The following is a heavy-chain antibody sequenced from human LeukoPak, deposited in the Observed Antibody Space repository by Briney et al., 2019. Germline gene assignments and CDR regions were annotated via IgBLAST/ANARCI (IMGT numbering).Heavy chain of an antibody. Sequence: PGGSLRLSCAASGFTFSSYGMHWVRQAPGKGLEEGAFIRYDGSNKYYADSVKGRFTISRDNSKNTLYLQMNSLRAEDTAVYYCAIDGFHRDIVVVPAAMGVYFDYWGQGTLVTVSS. V-gene: IGHV3-30*02. CDR1: GFTFSSYG. CDR2: IRYDGSNK. D-gene: IGHD2-2*01. J-gene: IGHJ4*02. CDR3: AIDGFHRDIVVVPAAMGVYFDY.